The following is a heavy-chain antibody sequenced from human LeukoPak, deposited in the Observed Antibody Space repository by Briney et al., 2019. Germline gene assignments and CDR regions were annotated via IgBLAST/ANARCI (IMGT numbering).Heavy chain of an antibody. CDR3: ARTTAAGGPEYFQH. J-gene: IGHJ1*01. CDR2: IYSGGST. Sequence: PGGSLRLSCAASGFTVSSNYMSWVRQAPGKGLEWVSVIYSGGSTYYADSVKGRFTISRDNSKNTLYLQMNSLRAEDTAVYYCARTTAAGGPEYFQHWGQGTLVTVSS. CDR1: GFTVSSNY. D-gene: IGHD1-1*01. V-gene: IGHV3-66*01.